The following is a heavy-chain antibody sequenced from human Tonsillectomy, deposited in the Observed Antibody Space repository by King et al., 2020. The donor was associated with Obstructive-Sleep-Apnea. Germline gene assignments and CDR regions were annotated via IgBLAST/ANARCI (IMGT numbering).Heavy chain of an antibody. V-gene: IGHV3-74*01. J-gene: IGHJ4*02. D-gene: IGHD5-12*01. CDR3: ARVEGGYDLSYFDY. CDR2: INSDGSTT. CDR1: GFTFSSYW. Sequence: VQLVESGGGLVQPGGSLRLSCAASGFTFSSYWMHWFRQAPGKGLVWVSRINSDGSTTSYADSVKGRFTISRDNAQNTLYLQMNSLRAEDTAVYYCARVEGGYDLSYFDYWGQGTLVTVSS.